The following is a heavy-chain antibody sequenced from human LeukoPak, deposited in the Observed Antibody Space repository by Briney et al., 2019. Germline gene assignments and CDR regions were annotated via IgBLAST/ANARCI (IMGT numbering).Heavy chain of an antibody. Sequence: GGSLRLSCAASGFTFSSYSMNWVRQAPGKGLEWVSSISSSSSYIYYADSVKGRFTLSRDNAKKSLHLQMNSLRAEDTAVYYCARAPHPHCSGGNCIYFDYWGQGTLVTVSS. CDR3: ARAPHPHCSGGNCIYFDY. CDR1: GFTFSSYS. J-gene: IGHJ4*02. D-gene: IGHD2-15*01. V-gene: IGHV3-21*01. CDR2: ISSSSSYI.